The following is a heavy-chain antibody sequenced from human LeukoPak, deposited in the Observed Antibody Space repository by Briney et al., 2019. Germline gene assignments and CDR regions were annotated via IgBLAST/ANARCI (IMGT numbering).Heavy chain of an antibody. V-gene: IGHV3-74*01. CDR2: INNDGSYT. Sequence: GGSLRLSCAASGFTFSTYAMSWVRQAPGKGLVWVSRINNDGSYTSYADSVKGRFTISRDNAKNTLYVQMNSLRAEDTAVYYCARMGHDILVPSGMDVWGQGTTVTVSS. CDR3: ARMGHDILVPSGMDV. CDR1: GFTFSTYA. J-gene: IGHJ6*02. D-gene: IGHD1-1*01.